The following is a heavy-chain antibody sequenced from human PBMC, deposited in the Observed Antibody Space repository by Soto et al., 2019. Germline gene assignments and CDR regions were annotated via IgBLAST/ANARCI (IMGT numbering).Heavy chain of an antibody. CDR1: GFTFSSYA. CDR2: ISGSGGST. J-gene: IGHJ6*02. Sequence: GGSLRLSCAASGFTFSSYAMSWVRQAPGKGLEWVSAISGSGGSTYYADSVKGRFTISRDKSKNTLYLQMNSLRAEDTAVYYCAKDSYYYDSSGYPHYYYYGMDVWGQGTTVTVS. V-gene: IGHV3-23*01. CDR3: AKDSYYYDSSGYPHYYYYGMDV. D-gene: IGHD3-22*01.